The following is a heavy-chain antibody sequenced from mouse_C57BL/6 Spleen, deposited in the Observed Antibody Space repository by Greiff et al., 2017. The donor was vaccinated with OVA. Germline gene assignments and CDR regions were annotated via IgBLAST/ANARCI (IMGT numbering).Heavy chain of an antibody. CDR2: INYDGSST. CDR1: GFTFSDYY. Sequence: EVMLVESEGGLVQPGSSMKLSCTASGFTFSDYYMAWVRQVPEKGLEWVANINYDGSSTYYLDSLKSRFIISRDNAKNILYLQMSSLKSEDTATYYCARGGNWDEVGPFDYWGQGTTLTVSS. D-gene: IGHD4-1*01. CDR3: ARGGNWDEVGPFDY. J-gene: IGHJ2*01. V-gene: IGHV5-16*01.